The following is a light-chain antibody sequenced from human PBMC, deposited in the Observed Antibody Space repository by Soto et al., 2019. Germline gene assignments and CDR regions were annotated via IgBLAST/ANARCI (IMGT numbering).Light chain of an antibody. CDR1: QSVSSNS. CDR2: GAS. Sequence: ESVLTQSPGTLSLSPGDRATLSCRASQSVSSNSLAWYQQKPGQAPRLLIYGASIRATGIPDRFSGSGSGTDFTLTIRRLEPEHFAMYFCHQYGSSPRTFGQGTKVEIK. V-gene: IGKV3-20*01. CDR3: HQYGSSPRT. J-gene: IGKJ1*01.